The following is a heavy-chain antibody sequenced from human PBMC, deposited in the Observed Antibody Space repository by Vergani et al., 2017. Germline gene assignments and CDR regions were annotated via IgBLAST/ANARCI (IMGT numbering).Heavy chain of an antibody. V-gene: IGHV3-30*03. Sequence: QVQLVESGGGEVQPGRSLRLSCSAAGFPFSDYGVHWVRQAPGKGLEWVSVISYDGNKKNYAASVKGRFTISRDNSKNTLYLEMNALRAEDTAVYYCARDFVTRVTTLDYYYMGVWGKGTTVTVSS. J-gene: IGHJ6*03. CDR1: GFPFSDYG. CDR3: ARDFVTRVTTLDYYYMGV. CDR2: ISYDGNKK. D-gene: IGHD1-1*01.